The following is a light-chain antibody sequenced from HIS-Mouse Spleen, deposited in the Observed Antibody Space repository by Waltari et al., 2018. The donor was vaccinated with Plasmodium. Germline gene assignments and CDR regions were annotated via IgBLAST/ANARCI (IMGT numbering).Light chain of an antibody. J-gene: IGLJ3*02. V-gene: IGLV3-25*03. CDR1: ALPKHY. CDR3: QSADSSGTYWV. CDR2: KDS. Sequence: SYELTQPPSVSVSPGQTARITCSGEALPKHYAYWYQQKPGQAPVLVIYKDSERPSGIPGRFSGSSSGTTVTLTISGVQAEDEADYYCQSADSSGTYWVFGGGTKLTVL.